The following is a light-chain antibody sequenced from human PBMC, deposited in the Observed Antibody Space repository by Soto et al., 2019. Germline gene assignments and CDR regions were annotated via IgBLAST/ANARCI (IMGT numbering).Light chain of an antibody. V-gene: IGKV1-5*01. J-gene: IGKJ1*01. CDR1: QTISSR. CDR3: QYYSNWPPWT. Sequence: DIQMTQSPSSLSASVRDRVTSTCRASQTISSRLAWYQQKPGKAPKLLIYGATSRATGVPARFSGSRSGTEFTLTISSLQSEHVAIYYCQYYSNWPPWTFGQGTKVDIK. CDR2: GAT.